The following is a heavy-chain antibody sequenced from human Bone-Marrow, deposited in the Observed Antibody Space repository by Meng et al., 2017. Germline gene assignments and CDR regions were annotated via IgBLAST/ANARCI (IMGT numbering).Heavy chain of an antibody. CDR3: TRDQFYYDSSGFDVDY. V-gene: IGHV3-7*01. CDR2: IKQDGSEK. Sequence: GESLKISCAASGFTFSSYWMSWVRQAPGKGLEWVANIKQDGSEKYYVDSVKGRFTISRDNAKNSLYLQMNSLRADDTAVYFCTRDQFYYDSSGFDVDYWDQGTLVTVSS. D-gene: IGHD3-22*01. J-gene: IGHJ4*02. CDR1: GFTFSSYW.